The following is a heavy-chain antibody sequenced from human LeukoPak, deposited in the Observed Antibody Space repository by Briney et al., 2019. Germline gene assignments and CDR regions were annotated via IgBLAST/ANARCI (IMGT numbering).Heavy chain of an antibody. CDR2: INPNSGGT. D-gene: IGHD1-26*01. V-gene: IGHV1-2*02. Sequence: GASVKVSCKASGYTFTGYYMHWVRQAPGQGLEWMGWINPNSGGTKYAQKFQGRVTMTRDTSISTAYMELSRLTSDDTAVYYCERGGTRAFDLWGQGTMVTVSS. CDR1: GYTFTGYY. CDR3: ERGGTRAFDL. J-gene: IGHJ3*01.